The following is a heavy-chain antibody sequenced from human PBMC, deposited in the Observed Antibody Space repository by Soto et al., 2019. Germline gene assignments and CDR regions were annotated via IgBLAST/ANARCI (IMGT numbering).Heavy chain of an antibody. CDR2: IWYDGSDK. D-gene: IGHD3-16*01. CDR1: GFTFSSYG. CDR3: AFGNLSYYFDY. Sequence: SGGSLRLSCAASGFTFSSYGMHWVRQAPGKGLEWVAVIWYDGSDKYYADSVKGRFTISRDNSKNTLYLQMNSLRAEDTAVYHCAFGNLSYYFDYWGHGTPVTVSS. J-gene: IGHJ4*01. V-gene: IGHV3-33*01.